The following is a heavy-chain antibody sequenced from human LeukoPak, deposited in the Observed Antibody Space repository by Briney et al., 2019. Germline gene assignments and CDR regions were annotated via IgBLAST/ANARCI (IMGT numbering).Heavy chain of an antibody. CDR1: GFTFSSYE. J-gene: IGHJ5*02. CDR2: ISSSGSTI. D-gene: IGHD3-10*01. V-gene: IGHV3-48*03. CDR3: TRDLDGSGSYNWFDP. Sequence: PGGSLRLSCSASGFTFSSYEMNWVRQAPGKGLEWVSYISSSGSTIYYADSVKGRFTISRDNAKHSLYPQMNSLRAEDTAVYYCTRDLDGSGSYNWFDPWGQGTLVTVSS.